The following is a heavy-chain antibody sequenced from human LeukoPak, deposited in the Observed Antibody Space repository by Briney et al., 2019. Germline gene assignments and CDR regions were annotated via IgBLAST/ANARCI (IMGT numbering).Heavy chain of an antibody. D-gene: IGHD6-13*01. V-gene: IGHV3-20*04. Sequence: GGSLRLSCAASGFTFDDYGMSWVRQAPGKGLEWVSGINWNGGSTGYAYSVKGRFTISRDNAKNSLYLQMNSLRAEDTALYYCARVRGYHYYYYYMDVWGKGTTVTVSS. CDR3: ARVRGYHYYYYYMDV. CDR1: GFTFDDYG. J-gene: IGHJ6*03. CDR2: INWNGGST.